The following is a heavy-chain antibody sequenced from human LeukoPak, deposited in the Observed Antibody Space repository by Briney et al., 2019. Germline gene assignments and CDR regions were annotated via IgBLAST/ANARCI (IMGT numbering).Heavy chain of an antibody. J-gene: IGHJ4*02. CDR1: GGSISSGSYY. CDR2: IYTSGST. D-gene: IGHD3-10*01. V-gene: IGHV4-61*02. CDR3: ARDPGILWFGEYIGAFDY. Sequence: SETLSLTCTVSGGSISSGSYYWRWIRQPAGKGLEWIGRIYTSGSTNYHPSLKSRFTISVDTSNTQFSLKLTALTAADTAMYYCARDPGILWFGEYIGAFDYWGQGTLVTVSS.